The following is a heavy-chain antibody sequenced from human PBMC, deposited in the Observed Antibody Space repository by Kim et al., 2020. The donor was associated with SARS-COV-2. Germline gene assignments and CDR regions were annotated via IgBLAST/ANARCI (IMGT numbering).Heavy chain of an antibody. CDR2: ISSSSSYI. V-gene: IGHV3-21*01. CDR3: ARVKGSSGWSLRGYFDY. CDR1: GFTFSSYS. D-gene: IGHD6-19*01. Sequence: GGSLRLSCAASGFTFSSYSMNWVRQAPGKGLEWVSSISSSSSYIYYADSVKGRFTISRDNAKNSLYLQMNSLRAEDTAVYYCARVKGSSGWSLRGYFDYWGQGTLVTVSS. J-gene: IGHJ4*02.